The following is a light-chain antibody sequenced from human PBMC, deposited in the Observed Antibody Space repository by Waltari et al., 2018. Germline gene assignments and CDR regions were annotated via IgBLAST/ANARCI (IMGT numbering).Light chain of an antibody. Sequence: EVLMTQSPDTLSLSPGETATLSCRASQSVDNSLAWYQQKIGQAPSLLIYGASNRAADIPDRFSASGYGTEFTLTISSLQSEDFAVYYCQQYESWPRTFGQGTKLEI. CDR1: QSVDNS. CDR3: QQYESWPRT. CDR2: GAS. V-gene: IGKV3D-15*01. J-gene: IGKJ2*01.